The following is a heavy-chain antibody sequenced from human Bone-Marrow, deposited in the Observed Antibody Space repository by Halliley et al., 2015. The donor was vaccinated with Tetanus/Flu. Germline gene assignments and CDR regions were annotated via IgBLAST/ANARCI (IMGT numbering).Heavy chain of an antibody. D-gene: IGHD1-26*01. Sequence: KSLEWMGRIEPSDSYTNYNPSFQGHVSFSADKSISTAYLQWSSLKASDTAMYYCARISGRETDPWGQGTLVTVSS. J-gene: IGHJ5*02. CDR2: IEPSDSYT. V-gene: IGHV5-10-1*01. CDR3: ARISGRETDP.